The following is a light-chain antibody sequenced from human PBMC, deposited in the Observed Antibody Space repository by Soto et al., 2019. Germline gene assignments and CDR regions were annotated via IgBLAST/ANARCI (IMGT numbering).Light chain of an antibody. V-gene: IGKV3-20*01. Sequence: EIVLTQSPGTLSLSPGERATLSCRASQSVSSNYLAWYQQKPGQAPRLLIDGASSRATGIPDRFSGSGSGTDVTLTISRLEPEDFAVYYCQQYGSSQSFGQGTKVEIK. CDR1: QSVSSNY. CDR3: QQYGSSQS. CDR2: GAS. J-gene: IGKJ1*01.